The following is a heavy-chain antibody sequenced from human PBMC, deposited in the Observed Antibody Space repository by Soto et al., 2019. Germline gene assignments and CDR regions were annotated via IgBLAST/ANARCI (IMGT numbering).Heavy chain of an antibody. CDR1: GFTFSSYA. Sequence: QVQLVESGGGVVQPGKSLRLSCAASGFTFSSYALHWVRQAPGKGLEWVAVISYDGNNKYYADSVKGRFTISRDNSKNTLYLQMNSLRAEDTAVYYSARDLVGGIYPNSDHWGQGTLVTVSS. V-gene: IGHV3-30-3*01. CDR2: ISYDGNNK. J-gene: IGHJ4*02. D-gene: IGHD2-15*01. CDR3: ARDLVGGIYPNSDH.